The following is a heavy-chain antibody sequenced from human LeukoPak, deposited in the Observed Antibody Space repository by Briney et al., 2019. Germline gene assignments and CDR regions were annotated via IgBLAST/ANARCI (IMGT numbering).Heavy chain of an antibody. D-gene: IGHD6-19*01. Sequence: SGGSLRLSCAASGFTFSSYGMHWVRQAPGKGLEWVAVIWFDGNNTYYADSVKGRFTISRDNSKNTLYLQMNSLRAEDTAVYYCARDLEQWLPEGDYWGQGTLVTVSS. CDR3: ARDLEQWLPEGDY. J-gene: IGHJ4*02. V-gene: IGHV3-33*01. CDR2: IWFDGNNT. CDR1: GFTFSSYG.